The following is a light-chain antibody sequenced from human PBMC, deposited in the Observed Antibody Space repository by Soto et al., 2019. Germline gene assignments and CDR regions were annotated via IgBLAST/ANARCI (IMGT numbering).Light chain of an antibody. CDR1: SSDVGGYNY. V-gene: IGLV2-14*01. CDR3: SSYTSSTTLV. CDR2: DVN. Sequence: QSALTQPASVSGSPGQSITISCTGTSSDVGGYNYVSWYQHHPGKAPKLIIYDVNKRPSGVSNRFSGSKSGNTASLTISGLQADDEGDYYCSSYTSSTTLVFGGGTQLTVL. J-gene: IGLJ3*02.